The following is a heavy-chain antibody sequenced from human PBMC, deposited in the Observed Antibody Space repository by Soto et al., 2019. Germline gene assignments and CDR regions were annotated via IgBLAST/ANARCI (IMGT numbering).Heavy chain of an antibody. V-gene: IGHV3-23*01. D-gene: IGHD1-1*01. Sequence: PGGSLRLSCAASGFTFSSYAMSWVRQAPGKGLEWVSAISGSGGSTYYADSVKGRFTISRDNSKNTPYLQMNSLRAEDTAVYYCAKDQGELEPLYYYYYGMDVWGQGTTVTVSS. CDR3: AKDQGELEPLYYYYYGMDV. CDR2: ISGSGGST. J-gene: IGHJ6*02. CDR1: GFTFSSYA.